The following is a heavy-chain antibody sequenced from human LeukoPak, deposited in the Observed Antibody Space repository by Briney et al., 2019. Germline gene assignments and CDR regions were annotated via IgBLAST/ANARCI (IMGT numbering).Heavy chain of an antibody. Sequence: GGSLRLSCAASGFTFRSYAMNWVRQAPGKGLEWVSAISSSGSNTYYADSVKGRFTISRDNSKNTLYLQVSSLRTEDTAVYYCAKDRYSYAFEYSDSWGQGTLVTVSS. CDR1: GFTFRSYA. V-gene: IGHV3-23*01. D-gene: IGHD5-18*01. CDR2: ISSSGSNT. CDR3: AKDRYSYAFEYSDS. J-gene: IGHJ4*02.